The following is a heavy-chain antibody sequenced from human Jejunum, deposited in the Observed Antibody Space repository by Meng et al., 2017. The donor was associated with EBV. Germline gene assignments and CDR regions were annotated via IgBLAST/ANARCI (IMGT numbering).Heavy chain of an antibody. J-gene: IGHJ4*02. D-gene: IGHD6-13*01. CDR3: ARDGYSSGWYY. V-gene: IGHV1-2*06. CDR2: INPYTGGT. Sequence: QVPLVQSGAEVKKPGASVKVSCKASEDTFTGYYYMHWVRQAPGQGLEWMGRINPYTGGTNYAQKFQGRVTMTRDTSNNTTYMEVNSLRSDDTAVYFCARDGYSSGWYYWGQGTLVTVSS. CDR1: EDTFTGYYY.